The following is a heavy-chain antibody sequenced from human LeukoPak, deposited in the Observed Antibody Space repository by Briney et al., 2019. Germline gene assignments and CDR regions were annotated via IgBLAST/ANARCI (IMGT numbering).Heavy chain of an antibody. CDR3: AGARGTSIYYFDS. J-gene: IGHJ4*02. Sequence: SETLSLTCTVSGGSISSHFWSWIRQPPGKGLEWIGYIYYSGSTNYNPSLKSRVTMSVDTSKNQVSLKVSSETAADTAVYYCAGARGTSIYYFDSWGQGTLVTVSS. D-gene: IGHD6-6*01. V-gene: IGHV4-59*11. CDR2: IYYSGST. CDR1: GGSISSHF.